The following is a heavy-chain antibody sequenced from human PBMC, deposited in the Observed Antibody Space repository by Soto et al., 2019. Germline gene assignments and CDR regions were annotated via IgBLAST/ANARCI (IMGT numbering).Heavy chain of an antibody. CDR3: ARVLYYDILTGYPTHYYFDY. CDR2: IYHSGST. Sequence: SETLSLTCAVSGGSISSGGYSWSWIRQPPGKGLEWIGYIYHSGSTYYNPSLKSRVTISVDTSKNQFSLKLSSVTAADTAVYYCARVLYYDILTGYPTHYYFDYWGQGTLVTVSS. V-gene: IGHV4-30-2*05. CDR1: GGSISSGGYS. D-gene: IGHD3-9*01. J-gene: IGHJ4*02.